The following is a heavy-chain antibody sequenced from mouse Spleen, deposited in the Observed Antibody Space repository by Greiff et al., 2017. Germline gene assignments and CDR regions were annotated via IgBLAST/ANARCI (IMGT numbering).Heavy chain of an antibody. CDR2: INPSTGYT. J-gene: IGHJ2*01. CDR3: AKGGTPDYFDY. CDR1: GYTFTSYW. V-gene: IGHV1-7*01. D-gene: IGHD2-14*01. Sequence: QVQLKQSGAELAKPGASVKMSCKASGYTFTSYWMHWVKQRPGQGLEWIGYINPSTGYTEYNQKFKDKATLTADKSSSTAYMQLSSLTSEDSAVYYCAKGGTPDYFDYWGQGTTLTVSS.